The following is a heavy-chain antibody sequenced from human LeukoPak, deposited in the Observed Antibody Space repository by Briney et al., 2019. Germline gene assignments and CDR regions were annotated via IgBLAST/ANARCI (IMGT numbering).Heavy chain of an antibody. Sequence: PGRSLRLSCAAAGFTFSNYVLGWVRQAPGEGLQWGSAISGRGGSTYYADSVEGRFTISRDTSGNTLYLQMNRLRAEDTAIYYCKMGDGSPPLGQWGQGTLVTVSS. CDR2: ISGRGGST. D-gene: IGHD5-24*01. J-gene: IGHJ4*02. V-gene: IGHV3-23*01. CDR3: KMGDGSPPLGQ. CDR1: GFTFSNYV.